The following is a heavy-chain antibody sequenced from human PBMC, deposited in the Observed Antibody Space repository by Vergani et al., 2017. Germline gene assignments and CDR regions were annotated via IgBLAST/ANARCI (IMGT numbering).Heavy chain of an antibody. V-gene: IGHV3-43*01. D-gene: IGHD5-12*01. CDR1: GFTFDDYT. CDR2: ISWDGGST. J-gene: IGHJ4*02. CDR3: AKEGLGATTPSLDY. Sequence: EVQLVESGGVVVQPGGSLRLSCAASGFTFDDYTMHWVRQAPGKGLEWVSLISWDGGSTYYVDSVKGRFTISRDNSKNSLYLQMNSLRTEDTALYYCAKEGLGATTPSLDYWGQGTLVTVSS.